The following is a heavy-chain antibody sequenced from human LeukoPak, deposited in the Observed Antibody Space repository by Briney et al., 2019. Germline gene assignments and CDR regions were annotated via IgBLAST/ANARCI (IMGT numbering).Heavy chain of an antibody. V-gene: IGHV1-18*01. CDR2: ISAYNGNT. J-gene: IGHJ6*02. CDR3: ARLSSTVTTTAGLYYYYGMDV. CDR1: GYTFTSYG. Sequence: ASVKVSCKASGYTFTSYGISWVRQAPGQGLEWMGWISAYNGNTNYAQKLQGRVTMTTDTSTSTAYMELRSLRSDDTAVYYCARLSSTVTTTAGLYYYYGMDVWGQGTTVTVSS. D-gene: IGHD4-11*01.